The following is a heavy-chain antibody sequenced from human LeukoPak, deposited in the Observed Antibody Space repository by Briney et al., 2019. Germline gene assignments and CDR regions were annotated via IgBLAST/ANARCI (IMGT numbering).Heavy chain of an antibody. CDR3: ARGHSYETSGFFREAFDI. D-gene: IGHD3-22*01. J-gene: IGHJ3*02. CDR2: IYHGGGS. V-gene: IGHV4-4*02. Sequence: SETLSLTCGVSGGSINSGVWWSWVRQPPGKGLEWIGEIYHGGGSNYNASLRSRVTISVDRSKNQFSLQLNSVTAADTAMYYCARGHSYETSGFFREAFDIWGQGTMVTVSS. CDR1: GGSINSGVW.